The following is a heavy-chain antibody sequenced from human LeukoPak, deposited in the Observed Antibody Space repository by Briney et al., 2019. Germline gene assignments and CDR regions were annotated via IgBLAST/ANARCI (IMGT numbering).Heavy chain of an antibody. J-gene: IGHJ4*02. D-gene: IGHD2-8*02. Sequence: GGSLRLSCAASGFTLSSYWMSWVRQAPGKGLEWVANIKQDGSEKYYVDSVKGRFTISRDNGKNSLYLQMNSLRAEDTAVYYCATYRQVLLPFESWGQGTLATVSS. CDR1: GFTLSSYW. V-gene: IGHV3-7*01. CDR2: IKQDGSEK. CDR3: ATYRQVLLPFES.